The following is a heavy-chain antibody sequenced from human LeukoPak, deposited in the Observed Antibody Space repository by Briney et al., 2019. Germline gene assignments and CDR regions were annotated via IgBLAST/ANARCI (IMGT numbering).Heavy chain of an antibody. D-gene: IGHD6-19*01. V-gene: IGHV4-59*08. CDR3: ARQRSASSGLYY. J-gene: IGHJ4*02. Sequence: SEPLSLTCTVSGDSISNYYWSWIRQPPGKGLEWIGYIYSSGSTKYHPSLKSRLTISVDMSKSQFSLKLNSVTAADTAVYYCARQRSASSGLYYWGQGTLVTVSS. CDR1: GDSISNYY. CDR2: IYSSGST.